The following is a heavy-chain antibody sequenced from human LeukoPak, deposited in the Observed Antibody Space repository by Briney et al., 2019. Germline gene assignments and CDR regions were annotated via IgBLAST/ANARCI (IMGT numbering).Heavy chain of an antibody. CDR3: ARVVLSGYGDDWFDP. Sequence: ASVKVSCMASGYTFTSYGISWVRQAPGQGLECMGWISAYNGNTNYAQKLQGRVTMTTDTSTSTAYMELRSLRSDDTAVYYCARVVLSGYGDDWFDPWGQGTLVTVSS. CDR1: GYTFTSYG. D-gene: IGHD5-12*01. V-gene: IGHV1-18*01. CDR2: ISAYNGNT. J-gene: IGHJ5*02.